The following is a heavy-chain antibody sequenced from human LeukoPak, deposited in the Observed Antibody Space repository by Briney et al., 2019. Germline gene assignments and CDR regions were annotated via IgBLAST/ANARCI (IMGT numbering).Heavy chain of an antibody. J-gene: IGHJ4*02. Sequence: SVKVSCKASGGTFSSYAISWVRQAPGQGLEWMGGIIPIFGTANYAQKFQGRVTMTRDTSTSTVYMELSSLRSEDTAVYYCARGGIVVVNPFDYWGQGTLVTVSS. CDR1: GGTFSSYA. D-gene: IGHD3-22*01. V-gene: IGHV1-69*05. CDR2: IIPIFGTA. CDR3: ARGGIVVVNPFDY.